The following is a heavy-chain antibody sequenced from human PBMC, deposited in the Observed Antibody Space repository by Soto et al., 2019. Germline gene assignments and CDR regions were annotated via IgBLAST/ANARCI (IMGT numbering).Heavy chain of an antibody. CDR2: ISNNGAHT. V-gene: IGHV3-64*01. D-gene: IGHD6-13*01. Sequence: EAQLVESGGGLVQPGGSLRLSCAASGVTFSNYEMHWVRQAPGKGLEYVSGISNNGAHTDYAKSVKCRFTISRDNSENTLYLQMGSLRAEDMALYYCARRGYGSRWPNVYMDVWGKGTTVTVSS. J-gene: IGHJ6*03. CDR3: ARRGYGSRWPNVYMDV. CDR1: GVTFSNYE.